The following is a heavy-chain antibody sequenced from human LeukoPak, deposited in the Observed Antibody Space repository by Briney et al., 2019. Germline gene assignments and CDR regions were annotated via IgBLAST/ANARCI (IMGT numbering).Heavy chain of an antibody. V-gene: IGHV3-48*03. CDR3: ARDPGWNDYYYYYYMDV. J-gene: IGHJ6*03. CDR1: GFTFSSYE. Sequence: LPGGSLRLSCAASGFTFSSYEMNWVRQAPGKGLEWVSYISSSGSTIYYADSVKGRFTISRDNAKNTLYLQMNSLRAEDTAVYYCARDPGWNDYYYYYYMDVWGRGTTVTVSS. CDR2: ISSSGSTI. D-gene: IGHD1-1*01.